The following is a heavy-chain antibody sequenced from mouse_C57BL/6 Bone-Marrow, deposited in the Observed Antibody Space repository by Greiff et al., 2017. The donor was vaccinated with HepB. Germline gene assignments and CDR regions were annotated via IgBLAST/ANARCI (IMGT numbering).Heavy chain of an antibody. CDR3: TRPVLGNYRFAY. Sequence: EVQLQESGTVLARPGASVKMSCKTSGYTFTSYWMHWVKQRPGQGLEWIGAIYPGNSDTSYNQKFKGKAKLTAVTSASTAYMELSGLTNEDSAVYYCTRPVLGNYRFAYWGQGTLVTVSA. CDR2: IYPGNSDT. V-gene: IGHV1-5*01. J-gene: IGHJ3*01. D-gene: IGHD2-1*01. CDR1: GYTFTSYW.